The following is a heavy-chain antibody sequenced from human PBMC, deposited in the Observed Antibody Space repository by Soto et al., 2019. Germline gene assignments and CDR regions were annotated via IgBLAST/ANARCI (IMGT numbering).Heavy chain of an antibody. CDR2: ISGSGGST. CDR1: GFTFSTYA. V-gene: IGHV3-23*01. J-gene: IGHJ4*02. CDR3: ATNWDTTSSSSSH. Sequence: EVQLLESGGGLVQPGGSLRLSCAASGFTFSTYAMSWVRQAPGQGLEWVSAISGSGGSTYYADSVKGRFTISRDNSKNTLYLQMHSLSAEDTAVYYCATNWDTTSSSSSHWGQGTLVTVSS. D-gene: IGHD6-6*01.